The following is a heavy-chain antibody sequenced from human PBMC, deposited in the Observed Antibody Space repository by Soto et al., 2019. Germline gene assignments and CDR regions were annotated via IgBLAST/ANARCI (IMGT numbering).Heavy chain of an antibody. J-gene: IGHJ4*02. D-gene: IGHD5-12*01. V-gene: IGHV4-59*01. CDR2: IYYSGST. CDR3: ARTRRGYSGYADY. CDR1: GGSISSYY. Sequence: ETLSLTCTVSGGSISSYYWSWIRQPPGKGLEWIGYIYYSGSTNYNPSLKSRVTISVDTSKNQFSLKLSSVTAADTAVYYCARTRRGYSGYADYWGQGTLVTVSS.